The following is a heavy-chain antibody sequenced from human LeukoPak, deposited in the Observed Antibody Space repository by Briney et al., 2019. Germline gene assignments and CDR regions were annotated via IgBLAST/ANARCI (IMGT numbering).Heavy chain of an antibody. Sequence: SQTLSLTCTVSGGSISSGGYYWSWLRQHPGKGLEWIGYIYYSGSAYYNPSLKSRVTISVDTSKNQFSLKLSSVTAADTAVYYCARIYEPLYYFDYWGQGTLVTVSS. D-gene: IGHD2-2*02. CDR3: ARIYEPLYYFDY. CDR1: GGSISSGGYY. V-gene: IGHV4-31*03. CDR2: IYYSGSA. J-gene: IGHJ4*02.